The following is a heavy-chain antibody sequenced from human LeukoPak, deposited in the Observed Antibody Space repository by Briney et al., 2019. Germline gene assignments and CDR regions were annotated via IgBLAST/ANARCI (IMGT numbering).Heavy chain of an antibody. V-gene: IGHV7-4-1*02. Sequence: ASVTLSRKASGNTFTIFTLNWVRQAPGQGPEWMGWINTNTGNPTYAQAFTGRFVFSLDTAVTKAYLQISSLKAEDTAVYYGARYRSPYRSSSFDFWGQGTLVTVSS. J-gene: IGHJ4*02. CDR3: ARYRSPYRSSSFDF. CDR1: GNTFTIFT. D-gene: IGHD6-6*01. CDR2: INTNTGNP.